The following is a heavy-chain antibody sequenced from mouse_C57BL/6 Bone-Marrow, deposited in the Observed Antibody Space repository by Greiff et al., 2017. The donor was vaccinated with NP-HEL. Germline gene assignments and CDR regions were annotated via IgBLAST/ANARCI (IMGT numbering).Heavy chain of an antibody. CDR1: GYTFTSYT. CDR2: INPSSGYT. D-gene: IGHD1-1*01. Sequence: VKLMESGAELARPGASVKMSCKASGYTFTSYTMHWVNQRPGQGLEWIGYINPSSGYTKYNQKFKDKATLTADKSSSTAYMQLSSLTSEDSAVYYCASFYYGSIYWYFDVWGTGTTVTVSS. J-gene: IGHJ1*03. CDR3: ASFYYGSIYWYFDV. V-gene: IGHV1-4*01.